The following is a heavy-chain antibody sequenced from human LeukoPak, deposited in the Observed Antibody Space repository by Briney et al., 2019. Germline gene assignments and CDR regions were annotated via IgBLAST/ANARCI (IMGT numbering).Heavy chain of an antibody. CDR2: ISSSGSGM. V-gene: IGHV3-11*04. J-gene: IGHJ4*02. CDR1: GFTFSDYY. CDR3: ARVYYDSSGYYPFDY. D-gene: IGHD3-22*01. Sequence: GGSLRLSCAASGFTFSDYYMTWIRQGPGKGLEWVSYISSSGSGMYYADSVKGRFTISRDNAKNTLYLQMNSLRAEDTAVYYCARVYYDSSGYYPFDYWGQGTLVTVSS.